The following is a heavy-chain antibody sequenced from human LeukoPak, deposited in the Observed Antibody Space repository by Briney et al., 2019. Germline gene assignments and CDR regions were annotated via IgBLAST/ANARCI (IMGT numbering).Heavy chain of an antibody. J-gene: IGHJ4*02. Sequence: GGSLRLSCAASGFTFSSYEMNWVRQAPGKGLEWVSSISSSTSYIYYADSMKGRFTISRDNAKNSLYLQMNSLRAEDTASYYCARETASSGYYFDYWGQGTLVTVSS. CDR2: ISSSTSYI. V-gene: IGHV3-21*01. CDR1: GFTFSSYE. CDR3: ARETASSGYYFDY. D-gene: IGHD3-22*01.